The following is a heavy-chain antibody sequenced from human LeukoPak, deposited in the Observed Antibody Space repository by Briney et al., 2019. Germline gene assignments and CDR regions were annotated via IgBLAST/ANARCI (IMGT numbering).Heavy chain of an antibody. V-gene: IGHV3-30*02. CDR3: ANGPHYNILTGFYRVRSHLDY. D-gene: IGHD3-9*01. CDR2: IRFDGSKK. CDR1: GLSFRNYG. J-gene: IGHJ4*02. Sequence: PGGSLRLSCPVSGLSFRNYGMHWVSQAPGRGLEWVAFIRFDGSKKYYADSVKGRFTISRDNSKNTLYLQMNSQTAEHTAMYYCANGPHYNILTGFYRVRSHLDYWGQGTLVIVSS.